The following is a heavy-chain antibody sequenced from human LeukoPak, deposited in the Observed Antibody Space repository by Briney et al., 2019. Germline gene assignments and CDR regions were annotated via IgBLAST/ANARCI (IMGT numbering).Heavy chain of an antibody. CDR2: INYSGST. Sequence: KSSETLSLTCTVSGGSISSSSYYWGWIRQPPGKGLEWIGSINYSGSTYYNPSLKSRVTMSVDTSKNQFSLKLTSVTAADTAVYYCARQTGSGLFSLPGGQGTLVTVSS. CDR1: GGSISSSSYY. CDR3: ARQTGSGLFSLP. J-gene: IGHJ4*02. D-gene: IGHD3-10*01. V-gene: IGHV4-39*01.